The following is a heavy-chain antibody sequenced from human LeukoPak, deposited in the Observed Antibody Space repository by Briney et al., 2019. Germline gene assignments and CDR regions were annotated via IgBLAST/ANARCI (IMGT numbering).Heavy chain of an antibody. Sequence: SETLSLTCAVYGGSFSGYYWSWIRQPPGKGLEWIGEINHSGSTNYNPSLKSRVTISVDTSKNQFSLKLSSVTAADTAVYYCARQKTYYDFWSGYSIFDYWGQGTLVTVSS. V-gene: IGHV4-34*01. CDR2: INHSGST. D-gene: IGHD3-3*01. CDR3: ARQKTYYDFWSGYSIFDY. J-gene: IGHJ4*02. CDR1: GGSFSGYY.